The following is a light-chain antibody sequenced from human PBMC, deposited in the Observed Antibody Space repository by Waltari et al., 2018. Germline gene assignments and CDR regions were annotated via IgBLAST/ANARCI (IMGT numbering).Light chain of an antibody. V-gene: IGKV3-20*01. Sequence: EIVLTQSPGTLSLSPGERATVSCRASQSVYGDFLAWYQQKVGQAPRLLIYGASNRATGSPDRFSGSGSGTDFTLTISRLEPEDFAVYHCQQYGYLPITFGQGTRLEIK. CDR2: GAS. J-gene: IGKJ5*01. CDR3: QQYGYLPIT. CDR1: QSVYGDF.